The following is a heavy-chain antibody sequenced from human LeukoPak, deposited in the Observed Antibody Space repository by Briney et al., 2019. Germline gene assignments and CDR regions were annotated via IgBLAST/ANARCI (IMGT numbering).Heavy chain of an antibody. Sequence: GGSLRLSCAASGFTFSSNAMGWVPQAPGKGLEWVSVISGSGGSTYYADSVKGRFTISRDNSKNTLYLQMNSLRAEDTAVYYCAKDLTYQLLVDNAFDIWGQGTMVTVSS. V-gene: IGHV3-23*01. D-gene: IGHD2-2*01. CDR1: GFTFSSNA. CDR2: ISGSGGST. CDR3: AKDLTYQLLVDNAFDI. J-gene: IGHJ3*02.